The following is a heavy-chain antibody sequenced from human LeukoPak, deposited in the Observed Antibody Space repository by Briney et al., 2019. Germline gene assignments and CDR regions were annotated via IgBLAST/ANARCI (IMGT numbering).Heavy chain of an antibody. J-gene: IGHJ4*02. Sequence: GGSLRLSCAASGFTFSSYAMHWVRQAPGKGLEWVAVISYDGSNKYYADSVKGRFTISRDNSKNTLYLQMNSLRADDTAVYYCAREGLAAAVDYWGQGTLVTVSS. V-gene: IGHV3-30*14. CDR3: AREGLAAAVDY. CDR2: ISYDGSNK. CDR1: GFTFSSYA. D-gene: IGHD6-13*01.